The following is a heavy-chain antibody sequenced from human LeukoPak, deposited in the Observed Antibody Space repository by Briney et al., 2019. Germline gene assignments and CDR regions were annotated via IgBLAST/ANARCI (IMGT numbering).Heavy chain of an antibody. CDR2: IRYDGSNK. V-gene: IGHV3-30*02. J-gene: IGHJ4*02. CDR3: AKDTWDEPNFFDY. D-gene: IGHD1-26*01. Sequence: GGSLRLSCAASGFTFSSYGMHWVRQAAGKGLEWVAFIRYDGSNKYYADSVKGRFTISRDNSKNTLYLQMNSLRAEDTAVYCCAKDTWDEPNFFDYWGQGTLVTVSS. CDR1: GFTFSSYG.